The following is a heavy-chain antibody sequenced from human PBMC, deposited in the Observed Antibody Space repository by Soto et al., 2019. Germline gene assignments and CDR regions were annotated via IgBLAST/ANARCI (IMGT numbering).Heavy chain of an antibody. D-gene: IGHD2-2*01. J-gene: IGHJ6*03. Sequence: SETLSLTCTVSGGSISSGGYYWSWIRQHPGKGLEWIGYIYYSGSTYYNPSPKSRVTISVDTSKNQFSLKLSSVTAADTAVYYCAKTGYCSSTSCAAYYYYYMDVWGKGTTVTVSS. CDR2: IYYSGST. V-gene: IGHV4-31*03. CDR3: AKTGYCSSTSCAAYYYYYMDV. CDR1: GGSISSGGYY.